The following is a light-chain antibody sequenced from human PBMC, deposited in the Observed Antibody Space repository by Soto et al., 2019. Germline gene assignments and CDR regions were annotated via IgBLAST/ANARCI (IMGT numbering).Light chain of an antibody. CDR2: GAS. V-gene: IGKV3-20*01. J-gene: IGKJ1*01. Sequence: EIVLTQSPDTLSLSPGERATLSCRASQSVTSSYLAWYQQKPGQAPRLLIFGASNRATGIPARFSGSGSGTDFTLTINGLEPEDFAVYSCHQYGASPRTFGQGTKVEIK. CDR3: HQYGASPRT. CDR1: QSVTSSY.